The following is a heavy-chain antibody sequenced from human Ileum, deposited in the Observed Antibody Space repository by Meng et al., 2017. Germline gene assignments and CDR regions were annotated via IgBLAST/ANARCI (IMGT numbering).Heavy chain of an antibody. CDR1: GFTFGDYA. Sequence: GESLKISCTASGFTFGDYAMSWFRQAPGKGLEWVGFIRSKAYGGTTEYAASVKGRFTISRDDSKSIAYLQMNSLKTEDTAVYYCTREEYCSGGSCYSYPDYWGQGTVVTVSS. D-gene: IGHD2-15*01. J-gene: IGHJ4*02. CDR3: TREEYCSGGSCYSYPDY. V-gene: IGHV3-49*03. CDR2: IRSKAYGGTT.